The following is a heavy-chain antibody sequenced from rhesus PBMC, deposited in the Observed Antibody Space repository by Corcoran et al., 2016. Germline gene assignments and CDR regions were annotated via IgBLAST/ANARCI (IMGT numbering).Heavy chain of an antibody. Sequence: EVQLVESGGGLVQPGGSLRLSCAASGFTFSSYGMSWVRQAPGKGLEWVSRISNGGGSTWYADSVKGRFTISRENAKNTLYLQMNSLRTEDTAVYYCARDAAGPFDYWGQGVLVTVSS. J-gene: IGHJ4*01. CDR2: ISNGGGST. V-gene: IGHV3-178*01. CDR3: ARDAAGPFDY. CDR1: GFTFSSYG. D-gene: IGHD6-13*01.